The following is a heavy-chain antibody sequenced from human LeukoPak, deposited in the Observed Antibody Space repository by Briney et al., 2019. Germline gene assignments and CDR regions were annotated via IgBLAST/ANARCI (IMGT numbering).Heavy chain of an antibody. CDR1: GFTFSSYA. CDR2: IWYDGSNK. V-gene: IGHV3-33*01. CDR3: GRDLTGNVFDH. D-gene: IGHD2-8*02. Sequence: GGSLRLSCAASGFTFSSYAMHWVRQAPGKGLEWVAFIWYDGSNKDYTDSVKGRFTISRDNAKNRLHLQMNNLRTEDKAVSYCGRDLTGNVFDHWGQGTLVTVSS. J-gene: IGHJ4*02.